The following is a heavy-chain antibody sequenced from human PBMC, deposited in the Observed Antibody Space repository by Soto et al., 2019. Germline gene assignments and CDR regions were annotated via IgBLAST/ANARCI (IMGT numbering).Heavy chain of an antibody. CDR1: GFSFSNSW. V-gene: IGHV3-7*05. CDR2: IKPDGSQG. D-gene: IGHD3-3*02. CDR3: GRDPAFAALDY. J-gene: IGHJ4*02. Sequence: PGGSLRLSCAASGFSFSNSWMSWVRQAPGRGLEWVATIKPDGSQGYYVDSVKGRFTISRDNAKNTLFLQMNSLKAEDTAVFYCGRDPAFAALDYWGLGTVVTVSS.